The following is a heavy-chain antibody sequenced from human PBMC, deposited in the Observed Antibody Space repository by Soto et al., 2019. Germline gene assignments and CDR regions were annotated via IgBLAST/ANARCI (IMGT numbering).Heavy chain of an antibody. CDR1: GFTFSSYA. CDR3: APRSRFGEELDV. V-gene: IGHV3-23*01. Sequence: GGSLRLSCAASGFTFSSYAMSWVRQAPGKGLEWVSAISGSGGSTYYADSVKGRFTISRDNSKNTLYLQMNSLIAEDTAVYYCAPRSRFGEELDVWGQGTTVTVSS. J-gene: IGHJ6*02. D-gene: IGHD3-10*01. CDR2: ISGSGGST.